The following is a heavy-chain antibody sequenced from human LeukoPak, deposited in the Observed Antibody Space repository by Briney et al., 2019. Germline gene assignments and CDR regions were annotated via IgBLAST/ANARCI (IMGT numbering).Heavy chain of an antibody. CDR1: GYTFTGYY. J-gene: IGHJ6*03. D-gene: IGHD2-2*01. CDR2: INPNSGGT. V-gene: IGHV1-2*02. CDR3: ATYCSSTSCYLREVGPYYCYYMDV. Sequence: GASVKVSCKASGYTFTGYYMHWVRQAPGQGLEWMGWINPNSGGTNYAQKFQGRVTMTRDTSISTAYMELSRLRSDDTAVYYCATYCSSTSCYLREVGPYYCYYMDVWGKGTTVTVSS.